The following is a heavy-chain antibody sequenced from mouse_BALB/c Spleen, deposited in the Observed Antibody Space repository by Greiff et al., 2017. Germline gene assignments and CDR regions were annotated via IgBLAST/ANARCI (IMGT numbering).Heavy chain of an antibody. V-gene: IGHV3-2*02. J-gene: IGHJ4*01. Sequence: EVQLVESGPGLVKPSQSLSLTCTVTGYSITSDYAWNWIRQFPGNKLEWMGYISYSGSTSYNPSLKSRISITRDTSKNQFFLQLNSVTTEDTATYYCARWLLPPYAMDYWGQGTSVTVSS. CDR2: ISYSGST. CDR3: ARWLLPPYAMDY. CDR1: GYSITSDYA. D-gene: IGHD2-3*01.